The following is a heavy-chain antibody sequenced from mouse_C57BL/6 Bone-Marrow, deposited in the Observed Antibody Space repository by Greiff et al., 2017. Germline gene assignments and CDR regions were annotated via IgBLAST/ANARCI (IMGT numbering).Heavy chain of an antibody. CDR2: IYPRSGNT. CDR1: GYTFTSYG. CDR3: AREKFIYYYGSSYEKSDY. Sequence: VKLMESGAELARPGASVKLSCKASGYTFTSYGISWVKQRTGQGLEWIGEIYPRSGNTYYNEKFKGKATLTADKSSSTAYMELRSLTSEDSAVYFCAREKFIYYYGSSYEKSDYWGQGTTLTVSS. D-gene: IGHD1-1*01. V-gene: IGHV1-81*01. J-gene: IGHJ2*01.